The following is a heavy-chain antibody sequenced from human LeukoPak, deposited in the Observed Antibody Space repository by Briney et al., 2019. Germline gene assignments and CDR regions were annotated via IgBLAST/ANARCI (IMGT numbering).Heavy chain of an antibody. CDR1: GLTFSSYS. D-gene: IGHD6-19*01. CDR3: ARDHSSGWYGNYYYGMDV. J-gene: IGHJ6*02. CDR2: ISSSSSYI. Sequence: PGGSLRLSCAASGLTFSSYSMNWVRQAPGKGLEWVSSISSSSSYIYYADSVKGRFTISRDNAKNSLYLQMNSLRAEDTAVYYCARDHSSGWYGNYYYGMDVWGQGTTVTVSS. V-gene: IGHV3-21*01.